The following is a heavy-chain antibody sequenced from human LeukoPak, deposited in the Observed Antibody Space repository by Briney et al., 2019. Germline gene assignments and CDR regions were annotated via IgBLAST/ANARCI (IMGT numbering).Heavy chain of an antibody. J-gene: IGHJ6*03. CDR1: GFTFRSYS. Sequence: GGSLRLSXAASGFTFRSYSMNWVRQAPGKGLEWVSSISSSSSYIYYADSVKGRFTISRDNAKNSLYLQMNSLRAEDTAVYYCARDGVVVPAAIGYYYYYMDVWGKGTTVTVSS. V-gene: IGHV3-21*01. CDR2: ISSSSSYI. CDR3: ARDGVVVPAAIGYYYYYMDV. D-gene: IGHD2-2*01.